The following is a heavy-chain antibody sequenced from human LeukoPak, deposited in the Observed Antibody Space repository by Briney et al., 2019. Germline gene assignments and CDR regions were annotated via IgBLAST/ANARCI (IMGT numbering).Heavy chain of an antibody. CDR3: ARGPPYSSGWYGYYYYMDV. CDR2: IYSGGST. D-gene: IGHD6-19*01. CDR1: GFTVSSNY. Sequence: GGSLGLSCAASGFTVSSNYMSWVRQAPGKGLEWVSVIYSGGSTYYADSVKGRFTISRDNSKNTLYLQMNSLRAEDTAVYYCARGPPYSSGWYGYYYYMDVWGKGTTVTISS. J-gene: IGHJ6*03. V-gene: IGHV3-53*01.